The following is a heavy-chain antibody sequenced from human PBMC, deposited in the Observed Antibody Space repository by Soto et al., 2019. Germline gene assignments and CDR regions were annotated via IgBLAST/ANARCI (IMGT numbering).Heavy chain of an antibody. CDR1: GFTFSSYD. CDR2: IGTAGDT. D-gene: IGHD6-13*01. V-gene: IGHV3-13*01. CDR3: ARVGVAAAGYDY. J-gene: IGHJ4*02. Sequence: GSLRLSCAASGFTFSSYDMHWVRQATGKGLEWVSAIGTAGDTYYPGSVKGRFTISRENAKNSLYLQMNGLRAGDTAVYYCARVGVAAAGYDYWGQGTLVTVSS.